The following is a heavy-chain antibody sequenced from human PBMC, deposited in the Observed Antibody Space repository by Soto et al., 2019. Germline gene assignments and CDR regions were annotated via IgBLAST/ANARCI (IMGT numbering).Heavy chain of an antibody. J-gene: IGHJ6*02. CDR3: ARQVSSAWPPYYYEMDF. D-gene: IGHD6-25*01. Sequence: SETLSLTCTVSGGSISSYYWSWIRQPPGRGLEWIGHIHYSGSTNYNPSLKSRVTISVDTSKNQVSLKLSSVTAADTAMYFCARQVSSAWPPYYYEMDFRGQGTTVTVSS. CDR1: GGSISSYY. V-gene: IGHV4-59*08. CDR2: IHYSGST.